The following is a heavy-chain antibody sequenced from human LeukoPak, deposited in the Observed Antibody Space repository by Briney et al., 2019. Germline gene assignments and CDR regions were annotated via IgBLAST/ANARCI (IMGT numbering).Heavy chain of an antibody. CDR1: GFTFSSYR. V-gene: IGHV3-21*01. D-gene: IGHD4-17*01. J-gene: IGHJ6*03. CDR3: ARAMTTEAPYYMDV. Sequence: PGGSLRLSCAASGFTFSSYRMNWVRQAPGKGLEWVSSISSSSSDIYYADSVKGRFTISRDNAKNSLYLQMNSLRAEDTAVYYCARAMTTEAPYYMDVWGKGTTVTVSS. CDR2: ISSSSSDI.